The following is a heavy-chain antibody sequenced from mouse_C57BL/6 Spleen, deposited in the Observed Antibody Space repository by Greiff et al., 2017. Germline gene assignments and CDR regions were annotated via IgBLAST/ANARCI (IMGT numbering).Heavy chain of an antibody. CDR3: ARWGGSFYAMDY. Sequence: VQLQQSGPELVKPGASVKISCKASGYAFSSSWMNWVKQRPGKGLEWIGRIYPGDGDTNYNGKFKGKATLTADKSSSTAYMQLSSLTSEDSAVYFCARWGGSFYAMDYGGQGTSVTVSS. CDR1: GYAFSSSW. V-gene: IGHV1-82*01. D-gene: IGHD1-1*01. J-gene: IGHJ4*01. CDR2: IYPGDGDT.